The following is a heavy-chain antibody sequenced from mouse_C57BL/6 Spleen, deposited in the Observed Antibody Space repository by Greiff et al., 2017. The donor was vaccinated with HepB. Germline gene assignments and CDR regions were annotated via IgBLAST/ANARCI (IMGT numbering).Heavy chain of an antibody. J-gene: IGHJ4*01. D-gene: IGHD1-1*01. Sequence: QVHVKQSGAELAKPGASVKLSCKASGYTFTSYWMHWVKQRPGQGLEWIGYINPSSGYTKYNQKFKDKATLTADKSSSTAYMQLSSLTYEDSAVYYCARWRVLRSGMDYWGQGTSVTVSS. CDR1: GYTFTSYW. V-gene: IGHV1-7*01. CDR2: INPSSGYT. CDR3: ARWRVLRSGMDY.